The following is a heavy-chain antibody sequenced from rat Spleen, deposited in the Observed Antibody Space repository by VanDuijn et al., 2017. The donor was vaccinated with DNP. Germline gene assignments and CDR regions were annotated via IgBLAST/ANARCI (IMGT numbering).Heavy chain of an antibody. V-gene: IGHV5S13*01. CDR3: ARHEDYSSYIYGFAY. CDR2: ISTGGGIT. CDR1: GFTFSNHG. D-gene: IGHD1-2*01. Sequence: EVQLVESGGGLVQPGRSLKLSCAVSGFTFSNHGMAWVRQAPTKGLEWVASISTGGGITYYRDSVKGRFTISRDDAKNTQYLQMDSLGSEDTATYYCARHEDYSSYIYGFAYWGQGTLVTVSS. J-gene: IGHJ3*01.